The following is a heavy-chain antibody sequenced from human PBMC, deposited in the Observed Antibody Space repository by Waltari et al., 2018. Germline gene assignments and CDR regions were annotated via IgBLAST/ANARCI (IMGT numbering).Heavy chain of an antibody. CDR1: GYTFTDYY. J-gene: IGHJ4*02. Sequence: EVQLVQSGAEVKKPGATVKISCKVSGYTFTDYYMHWVQQAPGKGLEWMGLVGPEDGETIYAEKFQGRVTITADTSTDTAYRELSSLRSEDTAVYYCATGGRYYYDSSGYELDYWGQGTLVTVSS. V-gene: IGHV1-69-2*01. CDR2: VGPEDGET. CDR3: ATGGRYYYDSSGYELDY. D-gene: IGHD3-22*01.